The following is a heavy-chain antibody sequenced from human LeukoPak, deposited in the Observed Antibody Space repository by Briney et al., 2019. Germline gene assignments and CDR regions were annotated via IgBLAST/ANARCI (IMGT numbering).Heavy chain of an antibody. CDR2: IGHSGTT. CDR3: AREGRMSMGIEY. D-gene: IGHD4/OR15-4a*01. J-gene: IGHJ4*02. Sequence: SEILSLTCDVYGGSLSGYYWSWIRQSPEKGLQWIGEIGHSGTTNFNPSLKSRVSMSVDTSKNQFSLKLTSVTAADTAVYFCAREGRMSMGIEYWGQGTLVTVSS. CDR1: GGSLSGYY. V-gene: IGHV4-34*01.